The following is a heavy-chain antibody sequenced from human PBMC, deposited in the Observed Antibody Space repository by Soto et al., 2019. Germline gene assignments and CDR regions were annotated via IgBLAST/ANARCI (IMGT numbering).Heavy chain of an antibody. J-gene: IGHJ4*02. CDR3: AKGRGGSGSLTPRVDF. V-gene: IGHV3-23*01. CDR1: GFTFNNYA. CDR2: ISGGGDTT. D-gene: IGHD3-10*01. Sequence: EVQLLESGGGLVQPGGSLRRSCAASGFTFNNYAMTWVRQAPGKGLEWVSAISGGGDTTSYADSVKGRFTVSRDGSKNTLYLQMSSLRAEDTALYYCAKGRGGSGSLTPRVDFWGQGTLVTVSS.